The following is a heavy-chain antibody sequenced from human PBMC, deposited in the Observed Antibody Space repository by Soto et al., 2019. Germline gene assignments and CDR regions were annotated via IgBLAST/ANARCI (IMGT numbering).Heavy chain of an antibody. CDR2: IDPSDSYT. CDR3: ARRSDSHSNYYYYGMDV. V-gene: IGHV5-10-1*01. Sequence: GESLKISCKGSGYSFTSYWISWVRQMPGKGLEWMGRIDPSDSYTNYSPSFQGHVTISADKSISTAYLQWSSLKASDTAMYYCARRSDSHSNYYYYGMDVWGQGTTVTVSS. J-gene: IGHJ6*02. CDR1: GYSFTSYW. D-gene: IGHD2-15*01.